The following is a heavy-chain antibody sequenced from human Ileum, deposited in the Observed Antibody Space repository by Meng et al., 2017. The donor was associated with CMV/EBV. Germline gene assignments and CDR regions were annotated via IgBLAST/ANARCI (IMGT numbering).Heavy chain of an antibody. D-gene: IGHD2-21*02. Sequence: LSGVSFAVTVRHTYMSGVRWAPGKGLEWALIMYLCCSTYYAAAVNFRFTIYRDNSKNSLYLQMNSRRAEDSAFYYCASALDCDYFDYWGQGTLVTVSS. J-gene: IGHJ4*02. V-gene: IGHV3-66*02. CDR3: ASALDCDYFDY. CDR1: AVTVRHTY. CDR2: MYLCCST.